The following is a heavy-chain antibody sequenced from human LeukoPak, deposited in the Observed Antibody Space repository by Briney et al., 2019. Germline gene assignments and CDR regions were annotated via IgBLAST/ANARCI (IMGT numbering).Heavy chain of an antibody. V-gene: IGHV4-34*01. CDR2: INHSGST. Sequence: PSEPLSLTCAVYGGSFSGYYWSWIRQPPGKGLEWIGEINHSGSTNYNPSLKSRVTISVDTSKNQFSLKLSSVTAADTAVYYCARGPLYSSSRSWFDPWGQGTLVTVSS. CDR1: GGSFSGYY. D-gene: IGHD6-13*01. J-gene: IGHJ5*02. CDR3: ARGPLYSSSRSWFDP.